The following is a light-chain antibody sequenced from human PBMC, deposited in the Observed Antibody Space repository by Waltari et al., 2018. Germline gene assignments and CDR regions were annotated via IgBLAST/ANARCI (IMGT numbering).Light chain of an antibody. CDR2: EVS. V-gene: IGLV2-14*02. CDR3: SSYTSTSTLAV. Sequence: QSALTQPASVSGSPGQSITISCTGTSSDVGSYNLVSWYQQHPGKAPKLMIYEVSNRPSGVSNRFSGSKSGNTASLTISGLQAEDEADYYCSSYTSTSTLAVFGGGTKLTVL. CDR1: SSDVGSYNL. J-gene: IGLJ2*01.